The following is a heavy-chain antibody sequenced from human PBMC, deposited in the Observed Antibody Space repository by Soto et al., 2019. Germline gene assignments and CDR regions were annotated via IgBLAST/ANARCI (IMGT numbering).Heavy chain of an antibody. CDR1: GGSFSGYQ. Sequence: QVQLQQWGAALLKPSETLSLTCAVYGGSFSGYQWSWIRQTPGKGLEWIWEINDSGNINYNPSLKCRVAIVIDKPEKGICLKLSSVTAADTAVYYCASGLILWFGELSRRGGYYYCMDVWGKGTTVTVSS. J-gene: IGHJ6*03. CDR2: INDSGNI. D-gene: IGHD3-10*01. V-gene: IGHV4-34*01. CDR3: ASGLILWFGELSRRGGYYYCMDV.